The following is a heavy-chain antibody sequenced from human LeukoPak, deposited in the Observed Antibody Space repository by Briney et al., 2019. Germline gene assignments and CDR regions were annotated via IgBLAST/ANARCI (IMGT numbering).Heavy chain of an antibody. J-gene: IGHJ4*02. CDR1: GFSFSSYG. CDR3: ARGIAAAGTHFDY. CDR2: IWYDGSNK. D-gene: IGHD6-13*01. V-gene: IGHV3-33*01. Sequence: GGSLRLSCAASGFSFSSYGMHWVRQAPGKGLEWVAVIWYDGSNKYYADSVKGRFTISRDNSKNTLYLQMNSLRAEDTAVYYCARGIAAAGTHFDYWGQGTLVTVSS.